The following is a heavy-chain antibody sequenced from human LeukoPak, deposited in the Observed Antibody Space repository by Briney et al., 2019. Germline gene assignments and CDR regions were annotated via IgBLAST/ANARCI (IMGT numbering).Heavy chain of an antibody. CDR3: ARLNLAAREDY. CDR1: GGSFSGYY. D-gene: IGHD6-6*01. CDR2: IYTSGST. J-gene: IGHJ4*02. V-gene: IGHV4-4*09. Sequence: SETLSLTCAVYGGSFSGYYWSWIRQPPGKGLEWIGYIYTSGSTNYNPSLKSRVTISVDTSKNQFSLKLSSVTAADTAVYYCARLNLAAREDYWGQGTLVTVSS.